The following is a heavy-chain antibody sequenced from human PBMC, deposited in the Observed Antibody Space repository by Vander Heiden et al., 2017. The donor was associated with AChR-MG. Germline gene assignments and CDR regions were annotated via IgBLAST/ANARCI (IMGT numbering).Heavy chain of an antibody. J-gene: IGHJ4*02. D-gene: IGHD3-22*01. CDR2: ISGSGGST. CDR3: AKVLYYDSSGNTLNPFDY. V-gene: IGHV3-23*01. Sequence: EVQLLESGGGLVQPGGSLRLSCAASGFPFSSYAMSWVRQAPGKGLEWVSAISGSGGSTYYADSVKGRVTISRDNSKNTLYRQMNSLRAEETAVYYCAKVLYYDSSGNTLNPFDYWGQGTLVTVSS. CDR1: GFPFSSYA.